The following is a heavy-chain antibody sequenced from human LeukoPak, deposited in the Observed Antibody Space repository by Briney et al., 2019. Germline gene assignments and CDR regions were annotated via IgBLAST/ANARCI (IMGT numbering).Heavy chain of an antibody. CDR2: IWYDGSNK. Sequence: GGSLRLSCEASGFTFSYYGMHWVRQAPGKGLEWVAVIWYDGSNKYYADSVKGRFTISRDNAKNTLYLQMNSLRAEDTAVYYCARDYGEGGYYFDYWGQGTLVTVSS. CDR1: GFTFSYYG. CDR3: ARDYGEGGYYFDY. D-gene: IGHD4-17*01. J-gene: IGHJ4*02. V-gene: IGHV3-33*01.